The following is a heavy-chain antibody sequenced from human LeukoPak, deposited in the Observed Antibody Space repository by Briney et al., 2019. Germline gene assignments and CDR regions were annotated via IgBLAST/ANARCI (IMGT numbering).Heavy chain of an antibody. D-gene: IGHD4-23*01. V-gene: IGHV3-53*01. Sequence: GSLRLSCAVSGFTVSSNYMSWVRQAPGKGLEWVSGIYGGDTTYYADSVKGRFTISRDNSKNTLYLQMNSLRADDTAVYYCASESPLYYGGNSEFWGQGTLVTVSS. J-gene: IGHJ4*02. CDR3: ASESPLYYGGNSEF. CDR1: GFTVSSNY. CDR2: IYGGDTT.